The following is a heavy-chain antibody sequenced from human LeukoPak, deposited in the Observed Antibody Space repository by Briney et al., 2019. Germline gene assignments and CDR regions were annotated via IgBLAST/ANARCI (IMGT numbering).Heavy chain of an antibody. Sequence: ASVKVSCKASGYSFTSYGISWVRQAPGQGLEWMGWISTYNGNTNYAQKLQGRVTMTTDTSTTTAYMELRSLRSDDTAVYYCARGGEQEGWFDPWGQGTLVIVSS. CDR2: ISTYNGNT. V-gene: IGHV1-18*01. J-gene: IGHJ5*02. D-gene: IGHD1/OR15-1a*01. CDR3: ARGGEQEGWFDP. CDR1: GYSFTSYG.